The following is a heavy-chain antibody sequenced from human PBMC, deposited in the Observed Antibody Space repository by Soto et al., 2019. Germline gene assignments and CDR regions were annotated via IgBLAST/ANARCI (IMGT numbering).Heavy chain of an antibody. J-gene: IGHJ4*02. CDR2: IYYSGST. D-gene: IGHD3-22*01. V-gene: IGHV4-39*01. Sequence: SEALSVTCTVSGGSISSSSYYWGWIRQPPGKGLEWIGSIYYSGSTYYNPSLKSRVTISVDTSKNQFSLKLSSVTAADTAVYYCASQLNYYDSSGIDYWGQGTLVTVS. CDR1: GGSISSSSYY. CDR3: ASQLNYYDSSGIDY.